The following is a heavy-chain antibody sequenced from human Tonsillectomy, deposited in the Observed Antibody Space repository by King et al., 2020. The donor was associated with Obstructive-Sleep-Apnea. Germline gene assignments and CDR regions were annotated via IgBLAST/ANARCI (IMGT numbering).Heavy chain of an antibody. CDR3: ARYYGERRNPTSYHYYGMDV. J-gene: IGHJ6*02. V-gene: IGHV3-11*01. CDR2: ISSSAGTG. Sequence: VQLVESGGGLVKPGGSLRLSCAASGFTFSDYYMSWIRQAPGKGLEWISYISSSAGTGDYADSVKGRFTMSRDNAKNSLYLQMNSLRADDTAVYYCARYYGERRNPTSYHYYGMDVWGQGTTVTVSS. CDR1: GFTFSDYY. D-gene: IGHD4-17*01.